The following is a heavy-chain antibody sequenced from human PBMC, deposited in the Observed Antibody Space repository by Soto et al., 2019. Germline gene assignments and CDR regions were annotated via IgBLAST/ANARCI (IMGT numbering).Heavy chain of an antibody. J-gene: IGHJ4*02. D-gene: IGHD3-3*01. V-gene: IGHV4-59*11. Sequence: SVTLRHSWTVSCGSISGHYWRWIRQNTGKKLEWIGYIYYSGSTNYNPSLKSRVTISVDTSKNQFFLKLSSVTAADTALYYCARGYDFWSGYWGDFDYCGQGTLGTVSS. CDR1: CGSISGHY. CDR2: IYYSGST. CDR3: ARGYDFWSGYWGDFDY.